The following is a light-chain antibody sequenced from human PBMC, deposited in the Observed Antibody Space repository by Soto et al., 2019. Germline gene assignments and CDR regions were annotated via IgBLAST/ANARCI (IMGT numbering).Light chain of an antibody. CDR1: QSISSW. Sequence: DIQMTQSPSTLSASVGDRVTITCRASQSISSWLAWYQQKPGKAPNLLIYKASSLESGVPSRFSGSGSGTEFTLTINSLQPDDFAPYYCHQYNTSPITFGQGTRLDIK. V-gene: IGKV1-5*03. J-gene: IGKJ5*01. CDR3: HQYNTSPIT. CDR2: KAS.